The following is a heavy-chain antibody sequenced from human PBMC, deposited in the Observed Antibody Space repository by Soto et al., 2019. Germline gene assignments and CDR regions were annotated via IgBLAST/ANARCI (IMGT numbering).Heavy chain of an antibody. CDR3: AKEFGWELQLSHPYYNYGMDV. CDR1: GFTFRSYG. D-gene: IGHD1-1*01. J-gene: IGHJ6*02. V-gene: IGHV3-30*18. Sequence: GGSLRLSCAAPGFTFRSYGMHWVRQAPGKGLEWVALMSFDGSNKYYADSVRGRFTISSDNSKSTLYLQMDILRPEDTAVYYCAKEFGWELQLSHPYYNYGMDVWGQGTRVTVSS. CDR2: MSFDGSNK.